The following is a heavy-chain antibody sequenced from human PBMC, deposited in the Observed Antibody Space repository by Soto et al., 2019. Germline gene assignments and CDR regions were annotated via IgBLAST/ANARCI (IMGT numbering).Heavy chain of an antibody. CDR1: EFSFKSDT. D-gene: IGHD1-26*01. CDR3: ARGRSGKYGYFDY. Sequence: EVPLVESGGGLVQVGGSLRLTCVASEFSFKSDTMHWVRQVPGKGLVWVSRIKSDGTTYYVDSVKGRFTISRDNAKNTLYLEMSTLGAEDTAVYYCARGRSGKYGYFDYWGQGLLVTVSS. J-gene: IGHJ4*02. V-gene: IGHV3-74*01. CDR2: IKSDGTT.